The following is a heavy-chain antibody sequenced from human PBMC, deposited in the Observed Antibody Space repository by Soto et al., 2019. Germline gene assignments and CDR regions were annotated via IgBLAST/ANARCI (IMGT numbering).Heavy chain of an antibody. J-gene: IGHJ4*02. CDR3: SKSPFVEAATVLDY. CDR1: GFTFSSYS. D-gene: IGHD2-15*01. Sequence: GGSLRLSCAASGFTFSSYSMSWVRQAPGKGLEWVSAISGSGGSTYYADSVKGRFTISRDNSKNTLYLQMNSLRAEDTAVYYCSKSPFVEAATVLDYWGQGTLVTVSS. V-gene: IGHV3-23*01. CDR2: ISGSGGST.